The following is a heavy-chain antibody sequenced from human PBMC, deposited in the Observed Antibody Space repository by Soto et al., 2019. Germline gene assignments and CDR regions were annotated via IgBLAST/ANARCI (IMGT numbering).Heavy chain of an antibody. CDR1: GYSFTSYW. Sequence: GESLKICCKGSGYSFTSYWIGWVRQMPGKGLEWMGIIYPGDSDTRYSPSSQGQVTISADKSISTAYLQWSSLKASDTAMYYCAKTLKNDYGDYRGYYGMDVWGQGTTVTV. D-gene: IGHD4-17*01. V-gene: IGHV5-51*01. J-gene: IGHJ6*02. CDR2: IYPGDSDT. CDR3: AKTLKNDYGDYRGYYGMDV.